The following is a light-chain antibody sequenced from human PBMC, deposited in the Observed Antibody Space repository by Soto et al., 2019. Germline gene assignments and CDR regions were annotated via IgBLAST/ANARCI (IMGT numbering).Light chain of an antibody. J-gene: IGLJ1*01. V-gene: IGLV2-8*01. CDR2: EIN. Sequence: QSALTQPRSVSGSPGQSVTFSCIGTSSDIGTYNFVSWYQQYPGKAPKLMIYEINKRPSGVPDRFSGSKSGNTASLTVSGLQAEDEADYYCSSFAGSNNFPYVFGTGTKLTVL. CDR1: SSDIGTYNF. CDR3: SSFAGSNNFPYV.